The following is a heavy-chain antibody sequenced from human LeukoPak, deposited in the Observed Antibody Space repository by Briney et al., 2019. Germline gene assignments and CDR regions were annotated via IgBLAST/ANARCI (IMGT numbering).Heavy chain of an antibody. Sequence: SETLSLTCTVSGDSISSNHWSWIRQPPGKGLEWIGYISYSGSTSYNPSLKSRVTISVDTSKNQFSLKLSSATAADTAVYYCARVGRGDHTWGSYSCDHWGQGTLVTVSS. J-gene: IGHJ4*02. D-gene: IGHD3-16*01. CDR1: GDSISSNH. CDR2: ISYSGST. CDR3: ARVGRGDHTWGSYSCDH. V-gene: IGHV4-59*01.